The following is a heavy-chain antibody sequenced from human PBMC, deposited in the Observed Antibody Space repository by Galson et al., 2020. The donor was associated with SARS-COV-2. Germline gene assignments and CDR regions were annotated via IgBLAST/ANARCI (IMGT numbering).Heavy chain of an antibody. D-gene: IGHD3-10*01. CDR3: ARGEFQRRYDFHY. CDR2: INPNSGAT. CDR1: GYSFTDYY. J-gene: IGHJ4*02. Sequence: GESLKISCKASGYSFTDYYIHWVRQAPGQRLEWMGWINPNSGATNYAQKFQDRVTLARDTSITTAYMELTRLKSDDTAVYYCARGEFQRRYDFHYWGQGTLVTVSS. V-gene: IGHV1-2*02.